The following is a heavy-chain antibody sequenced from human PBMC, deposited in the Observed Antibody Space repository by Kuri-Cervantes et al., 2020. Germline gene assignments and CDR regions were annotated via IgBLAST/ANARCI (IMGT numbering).Heavy chain of an antibody. J-gene: IGHJ6*02. V-gene: IGHV4-39*07. D-gene: IGHD3-9*01. Sequence: SETLSLTCTVSGGSISSYYWGWIRQPPGKGLEWIGSIYYSGSTYYNPSLKSRVTISVDTSKNQFSLKLSSVTAADTAVYYCALSRGGRYFDWLTLLDVWGQGTTVTVSS. CDR3: ALSRGGRYFDWLTLLDV. CDR2: IYYSGST. CDR1: GGSISSYY.